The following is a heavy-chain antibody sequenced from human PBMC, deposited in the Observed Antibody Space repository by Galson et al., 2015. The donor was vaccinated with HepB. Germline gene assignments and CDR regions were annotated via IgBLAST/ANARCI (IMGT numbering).Heavy chain of an antibody. CDR1: GFTFSSYW. Sequence: SLRLSCAASGFTFSSYWMSWVRQAPGKGLEWVANIKQDGSEKYYVDSVKGRFTISRDNAKNSLYLQMDSLRAEDTAVYYCARGLWSHAFDIWGQGTMVTVSS. D-gene: IGHD4/OR15-4a*01. CDR2: IKQDGSEK. V-gene: IGHV3-7*03. CDR3: ARGLWSHAFDI. J-gene: IGHJ3*02.